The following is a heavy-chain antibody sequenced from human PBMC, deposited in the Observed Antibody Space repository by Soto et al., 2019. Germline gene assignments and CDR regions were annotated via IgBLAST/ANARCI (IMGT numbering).Heavy chain of an antibody. D-gene: IGHD3-10*01. V-gene: IGHV4-30-4*01. CDR3: AREGAEDTMHTGWFDP. CDR2: IYYSGST. CDR1: GGSISSGDYY. Sequence: QVQLQESGPGLVKPSQTLSLTCTVSGGSISSGDYYWSWIRQPPGKGLEWIGYIYYSGSTYYNPSLTSRVTISVDTATTQFSLKLSSVTAADTAVYYCAREGAEDTMHTGWFDPWGQGTLVTVSS. J-gene: IGHJ5*02.